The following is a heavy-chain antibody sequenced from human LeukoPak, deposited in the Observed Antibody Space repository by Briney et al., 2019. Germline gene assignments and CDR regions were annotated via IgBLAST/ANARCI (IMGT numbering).Heavy chain of an antibody. D-gene: IGHD3-9*01. CDR1: GFTFSSYA. CDR2: ISGSGGST. Sequence: GGSLRLSCAASGFTFSSYAMSWVRQAPGKGLEWVSAISGSGGSTYYADSVKGRFTISRDNSKNTLYLQMNSLRAEDTAVYYCAKDRDLLRYFDWLLPANFDYWGQGTLVTVSS. V-gene: IGHV3-23*01. J-gene: IGHJ4*02. CDR3: AKDRDLLRYFDWLLPANFDY.